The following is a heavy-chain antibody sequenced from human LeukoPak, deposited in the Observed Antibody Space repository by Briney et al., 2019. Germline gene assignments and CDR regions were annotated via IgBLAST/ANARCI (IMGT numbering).Heavy chain of an antibody. CDR2: IKEDGSEK. J-gene: IGHJ4*02. CDR3: GRDRTRQAY. CDR1: GITFSTRA. D-gene: IGHD3-3*01. Sequence: PGASLLLSCAASGITFSTRAMSWVRPPPGKGLEWVANIKEDGSEKYYVDSVKGRFTISRDNAKNSLYLQMNSLTAEDTAVYYCGRDRTRQAYWGQGTLVTVSS. V-gene: IGHV3-7*03.